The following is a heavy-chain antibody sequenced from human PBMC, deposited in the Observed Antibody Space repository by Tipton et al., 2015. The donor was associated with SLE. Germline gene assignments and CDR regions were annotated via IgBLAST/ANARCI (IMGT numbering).Heavy chain of an antibody. Sequence: TLSLTCTVSGGSISRHYWSWVRQPPGKGLEWIGYISYSGSTNYNPSVRSRVSISLDTSKNQFSLKVKSVTTADTAVYYCARHDTNYGRNWFDPWGQGTLVTVSS. V-gene: IGHV4-59*11. J-gene: IGHJ5*02. CDR2: ISYSGST. D-gene: IGHD2-8*01. CDR3: ARHDTNYGRNWFDP. CDR1: GGSISRHY.